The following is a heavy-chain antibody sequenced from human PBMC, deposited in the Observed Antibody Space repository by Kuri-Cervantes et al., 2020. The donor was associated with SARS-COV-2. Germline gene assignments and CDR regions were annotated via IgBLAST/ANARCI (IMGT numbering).Heavy chain of an antibody. J-gene: IGHJ4*02. D-gene: IGHD2-21*02. CDR1: GYTFTSYG. V-gene: IGHV1-18*01. CDR2: ISAYNGNT. CDR3: ARAGAEVTSHFDY. Sequence: ASVKVSCKASGYTFTSYGISWVRQAPGQGLEWMGWISAYNGNTNYAQKLQGRVTMTTGTSTSTAYLELRNLRSDDTAVYYCARAGAEVTSHFDYWGQGTLVTVSS.